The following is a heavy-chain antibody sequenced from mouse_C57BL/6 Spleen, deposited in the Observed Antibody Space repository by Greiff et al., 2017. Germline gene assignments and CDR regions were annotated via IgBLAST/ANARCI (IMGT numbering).Heavy chain of an antibody. CDR1: GFTFSSYG. Sequence: EVKLMESGGDLVKPGGSLKLSCAASGFTFSSYGMSWVRQTPDKRLEWVATISSGGSYTYYPDSVKGRFTISRDNAKNTLYLQMSSLKSEDTAMYYYARHDGGYFDVWGKGTTVTVSS. J-gene: IGHJ1*03. CDR3: ARHDGGYFDV. CDR2: ISSGGSYT. V-gene: IGHV5-6*01.